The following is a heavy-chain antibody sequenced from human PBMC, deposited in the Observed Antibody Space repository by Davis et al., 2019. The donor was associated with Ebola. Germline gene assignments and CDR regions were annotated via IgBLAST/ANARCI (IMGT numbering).Heavy chain of an antibody. V-gene: IGHV4-31*03. J-gene: IGHJ4*02. Sequence: SETLSLTCTVSGGSISSGGYYWSWIRQHPGKGLEWIGYIYYSGSTYYNPSLKSRVTISVDTSKNQFSLKLSSVTAADTAVYYCASSGYSGYDLSSYYFDYWGQGTLVTVSS. CDR3: ASSGYSGYDLSSYYFDY. D-gene: IGHD5-12*01. CDR2: IYYSGST. CDR1: GGSISSGGYY.